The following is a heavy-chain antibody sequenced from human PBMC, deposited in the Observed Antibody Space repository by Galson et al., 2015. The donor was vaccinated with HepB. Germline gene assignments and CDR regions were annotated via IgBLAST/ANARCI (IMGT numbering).Heavy chain of an antibody. J-gene: IGHJ4*02. CDR1: GFTFSSYG. CDR3: ATHHYYGSGRPVDY. D-gene: IGHD3-10*01. V-gene: IGHV3-33*08. Sequence: SLRLSCAASGFTFSSYGMHWVRQAPGKGLEWVAVIWYDGSNKYYADSVKGRFTISRDNSKNTLYLQMNSLRAEDTAVYYCATHHYYGSGRPVDYWGQGTLVTVSS. CDR2: IWYDGSNK.